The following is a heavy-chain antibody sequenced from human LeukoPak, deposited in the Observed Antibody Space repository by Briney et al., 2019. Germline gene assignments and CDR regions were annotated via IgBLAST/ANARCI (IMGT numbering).Heavy chain of an antibody. CDR3: ATGVVSTEYYFDY. D-gene: IGHD3-3*01. V-gene: IGHV5-51*01. CDR2: IYPGDSDT. CDR1: GYSFTSYW. J-gene: IGHJ4*02. Sequence: GESLKIFCKGSGYSFTSYWIGWMRQMPGKGLEWMGIIYPGDSDTRYSPSFQGQVTISADKSISTAYLQWSSLKASDTAMYYCATGVVSTEYYFDYWGQGTLVTVFS.